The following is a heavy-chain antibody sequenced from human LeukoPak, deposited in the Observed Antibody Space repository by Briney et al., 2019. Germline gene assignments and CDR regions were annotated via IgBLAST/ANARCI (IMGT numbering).Heavy chain of an antibody. CDR1: GYTFTSYD. Sequence: GASVKVSCKASGYTFTSYDINWVRQATGQGLDGMGWMNPNSGNTGYAQKFKGRFTMTRNTSISTAYMELSSLRSEDTAVYYCARGGGGDMNGYDPFDYWGQGTLVTVSS. CDR2: MNPNSGNT. D-gene: IGHD5-12*01. V-gene: IGHV1-8*01. CDR3: ARGGGGDMNGYDPFDY. J-gene: IGHJ4*02.